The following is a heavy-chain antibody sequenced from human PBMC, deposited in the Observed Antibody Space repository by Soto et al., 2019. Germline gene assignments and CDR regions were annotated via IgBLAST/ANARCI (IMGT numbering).Heavy chain of an antibody. CDR1: GFTFSSYA. D-gene: IGHD6-6*01. V-gene: IGHV3-23*01. J-gene: IGHJ6*02. CDR2: ISGSGGTT. CDR3: AKTPYSRSSYYYYGMDV. Sequence: EVQLLESGGGLVQPGGSLRLSCAASGFTFSSYAMTWVRQAPGKGLEWVSAISGSGGTTYHADSVKGRFTISRDNSKNTLYLQMNSLRAEDEAVYYCAKTPYSRSSYYYYGMDVWGQGTTVTVSS.